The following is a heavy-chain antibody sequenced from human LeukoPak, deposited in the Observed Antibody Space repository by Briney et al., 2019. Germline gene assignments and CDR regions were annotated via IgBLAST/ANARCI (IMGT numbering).Heavy chain of an antibody. CDR1: GFTFSSHW. CDR3: ATDGSPFDN. J-gene: IGHJ4*02. Sequence: GGSLRLSCAASGFTFSSHWMSWVRQPPGKGLEWVANIKQDGNEKYYLDSVKGRFTISRDNAKNSLYLQMDSLRAEDTAVYYCATDGSPFDNWGQGTLVTVSS. V-gene: IGHV3-7*01. CDR2: IKQDGNEK.